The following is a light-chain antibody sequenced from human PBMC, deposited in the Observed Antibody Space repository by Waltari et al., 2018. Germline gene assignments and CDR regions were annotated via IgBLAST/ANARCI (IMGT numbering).Light chain of an antibody. V-gene: IGLV3-10*01. J-gene: IGLJ3*02. Sequence: SYELTQPPSVSVSPGPTARITCPGDGLPKKYAYWYQQKSGQAPVLVIFEDSKRPSGIPERFSDSSSGTMATLTISGAQVEDEADYNCNSTDSSDNHRVFGGGTKVTVL. CDR3: NSTDSSDNHRV. CDR2: EDS. CDR1: GLPKKY.